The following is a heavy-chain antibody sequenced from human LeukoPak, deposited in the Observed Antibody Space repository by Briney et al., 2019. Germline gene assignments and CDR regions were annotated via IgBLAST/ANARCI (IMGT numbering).Heavy chain of an antibody. Sequence: SQTLSLTCAVSGGSISSGGYSWSCIRQPPGKGLEWIGYIYHSGSTYYNPSLKSRVTISVDRSKNQFSLKLSSVTAADTAVYYCARGADILSPHFDYWGQGTLVTVSS. J-gene: IGHJ4*02. CDR2: IYHSGST. CDR1: GGSISSGGYS. D-gene: IGHD3-9*01. CDR3: ARGADILSPHFDY. V-gene: IGHV4-30-2*01.